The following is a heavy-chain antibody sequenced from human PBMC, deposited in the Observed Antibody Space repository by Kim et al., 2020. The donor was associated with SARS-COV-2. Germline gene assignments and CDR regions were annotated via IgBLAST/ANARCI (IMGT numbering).Heavy chain of an antibody. CDR2: IIPILGIA. D-gene: IGHD2-15*01. V-gene: IGHV1-69*02. Sequence: SVKVSCKASGGTFSSYTISWVRQAPGQGLEWMGRIIPILGIANYAQKFQGRVTITADKSTSTAYMELSSLRSEDTAVYYCARGGDCSGGSCLDAFDIWGQGTMVTVSS. CDR3: ARGGDCSGGSCLDAFDI. CDR1: GGTFSSYT. J-gene: IGHJ3*02.